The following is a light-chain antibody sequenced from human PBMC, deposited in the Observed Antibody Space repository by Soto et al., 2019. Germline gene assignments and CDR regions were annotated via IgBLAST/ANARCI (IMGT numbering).Light chain of an antibody. V-gene: IGKV1-39*01. Sequence: DIKMSLSVASVSASVGDRVTITCRASQSISSYLNWYQQKPGKAPKLLIYAASSLQSGVPSRFSGSGSGTDFTLTISSLQPEDFATYYCQQSYSTLWTVGQGTNVDVK. CDR3: QQSYSTLWT. J-gene: IGKJ1*01. CDR2: AAS. CDR1: QSISSY.